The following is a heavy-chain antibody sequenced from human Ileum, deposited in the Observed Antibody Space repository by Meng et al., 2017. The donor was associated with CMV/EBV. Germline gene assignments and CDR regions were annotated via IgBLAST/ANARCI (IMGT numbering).Heavy chain of an antibody. J-gene: IGHJ5*02. V-gene: IGHV1-69*10. CDR3: ARGEETETDPLRFDP. D-gene: IGHD1-1*01. Sequence: SVKVSCKASGGTFSSYAISWVRQAPGQGLEWMGGIIPILGIANYAQKFQGRVTITADKSTSTAYMELSSLRSEDTAVYYCARGEETETDPLRFDPWGQGTLVTVSS. CDR1: GGTFSSYA. CDR2: IIPILGIA.